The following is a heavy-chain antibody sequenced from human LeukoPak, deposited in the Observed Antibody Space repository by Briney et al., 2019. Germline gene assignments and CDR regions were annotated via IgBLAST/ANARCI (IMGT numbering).Heavy chain of an antibody. D-gene: IGHD2-2*01. CDR1: GYIFTSYW. J-gene: IGHJ4*02. V-gene: IGHV5-51*01. CDR3: ARRKYCSSTSCPFDY. Sequence: GESLKISCKGSGYIFTSYWIGWVRQVPGTGLEWMGIIYPGDSDARYSPSFQGQVTISADKSISTAYLQWNSLKASDTAMYYCARRKYCSSTSCPFDYWGQGTLVTVSS. CDR2: IYPGDSDA.